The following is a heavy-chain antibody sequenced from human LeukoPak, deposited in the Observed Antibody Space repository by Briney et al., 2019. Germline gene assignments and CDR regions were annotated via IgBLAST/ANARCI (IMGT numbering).Heavy chain of an antibody. V-gene: IGHV3-23*01. CDR1: GFTFSSYA. CDR3: AKEGPISSSMVRGVTDDAFDI. J-gene: IGHJ3*02. Sequence: GSLRLSCAASGFTFSSYAMSWVPPAPGKGREWVSAISGSGSITYYTDSVRGPFTISTATSTNTLYLHMNSLRAEDTAVYYCAKEGPISSSMVRGVTDDAFDIWGQGTMVTVSS. D-gene: IGHD3-10*01. CDR2: ISGSGSIT.